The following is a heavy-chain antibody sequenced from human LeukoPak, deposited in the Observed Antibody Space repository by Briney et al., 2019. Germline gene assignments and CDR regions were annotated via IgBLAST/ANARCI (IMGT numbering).Heavy chain of an antibody. D-gene: IGHD3-10*01. V-gene: IGHV4-4*07. CDR1: GVSISPEF. CDR2: IFTSGST. Sequence: SETLSLTCSVSGVSISPEFWSWIRQPAGKGLEWIGRIFTSGSTSYNPSLKSRVNMSIDTSKNQFSLRLSSVTAADTAVYYCARSGFGESEDPDYWGQGTLVTVSS. CDR3: ARSGFGESEDPDY. J-gene: IGHJ4*02.